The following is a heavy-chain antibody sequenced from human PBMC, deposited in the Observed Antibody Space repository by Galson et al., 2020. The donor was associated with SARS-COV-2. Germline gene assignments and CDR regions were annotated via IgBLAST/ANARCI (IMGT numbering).Heavy chain of an antibody. CDR2: LSGSGFST. V-gene: IGHV3-23*01. Sequence: GSLRLSCAASGFTFSSYAMNWVRQAPGKGLEWVSTLSGSGFSTYYADSVKGRFTISRDNSRNTAYLQMNSLRAEDTAVYYCAKDLLEVRAFHAMDVWGQGTTVTVS. CDR3: AKDLLEVRAFHAMDV. CDR1: GFTFSSYA. J-gene: IGHJ6*02.